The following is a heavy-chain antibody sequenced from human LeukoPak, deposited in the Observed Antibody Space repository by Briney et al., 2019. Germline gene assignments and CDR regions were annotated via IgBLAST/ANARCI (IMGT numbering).Heavy chain of an antibody. V-gene: IGHV3-48*04. J-gene: IGHJ4*02. CDR2: ITASGTAM. Sequence: GGSLRLSCAASGFTFSSYSMNWVRQAPGKGLEWVSHITASGTAMFYADSVKGRFTISRDDSKNTLYLQMNSLRAEDTAVYYCASRDGYNYNWGQGTLVIVSS. CDR1: GFTFSSYS. CDR3: ASRDGYNYN. D-gene: IGHD5-24*01.